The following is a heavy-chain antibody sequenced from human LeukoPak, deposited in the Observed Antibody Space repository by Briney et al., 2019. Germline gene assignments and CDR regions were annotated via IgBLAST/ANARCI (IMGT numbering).Heavy chain of an antibody. CDR3: ARDREVVVPAAWHY. CDR2: ISGYSGNT. J-gene: IGHJ4*02. Sequence: ASVKVSCKASGYTFTTYGLSWVRQAPGQGLEWIGWISGYSGNTNYAQSLQGRVTMTADTSSNTAYMELRSLRSDDTAVYYCARDREVVVPAAWHYWGQGTLVTVSS. V-gene: IGHV1-18*01. D-gene: IGHD2-2*01. CDR1: GYTFTTYG.